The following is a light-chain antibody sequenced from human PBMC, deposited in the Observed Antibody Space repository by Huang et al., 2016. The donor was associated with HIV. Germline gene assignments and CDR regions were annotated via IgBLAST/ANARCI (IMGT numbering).Light chain of an antibody. V-gene: IGKV1-9*01. CDR1: QGISSY. CDR3: QQLNSYPIT. Sequence: IQLTQSPSSLSASVGDRVTITCRASQGISSYLAWYQQKPRKAPKLLIYAASTLQSGVPSRFSGSGSGTDFTLTISSLQPEDFATYYCQQLNSYPITFGQGTRLEMK. CDR2: AAS. J-gene: IGKJ5*01.